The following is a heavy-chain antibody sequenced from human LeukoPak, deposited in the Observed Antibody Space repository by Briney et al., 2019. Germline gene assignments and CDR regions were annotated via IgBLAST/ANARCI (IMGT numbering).Heavy chain of an antibody. CDR3: ARGPSSEYCSSTSCYIHFQH. Sequence: PSETLSLTCTVSGGSISSYYWSWIRQPAGKGLEWIGRIYTSGSTNYKPSLKSRVTMSVDTSKNQFSLKLSSVTAADTAVYYCARGPSSEYCSSTSCYIHFQHWGQGTLVTVSS. D-gene: IGHD2-2*02. CDR1: GGSISSYY. V-gene: IGHV4-4*07. J-gene: IGHJ1*01. CDR2: IYTSGST.